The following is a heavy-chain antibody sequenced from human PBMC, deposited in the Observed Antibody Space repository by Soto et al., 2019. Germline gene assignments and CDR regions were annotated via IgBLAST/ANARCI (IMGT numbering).Heavy chain of an antibody. V-gene: IGHV1-3*01. D-gene: IGHD1-1*01. CDR3: ARDVWNDVSINFDY. Sequence: ASVKVSCKAAGYTFTSYAMHWVRQAPGQRLEWMGWINAGNGNTEYSQKFQGRVTITRDTSASTAYMELSSLRSEDTAVYYCARDVWNDVSINFDYWGQGTLVTVSS. CDR1: GYTFTSYA. CDR2: INAGNGNT. J-gene: IGHJ4*02.